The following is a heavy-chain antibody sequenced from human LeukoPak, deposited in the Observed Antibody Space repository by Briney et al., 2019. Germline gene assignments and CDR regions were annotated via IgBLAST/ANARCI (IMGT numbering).Heavy chain of an antibody. CDR1: GFTFSNYG. CDR2: ISDSGGST. Sequence: GGSLRLSCAASGFTFSNYGMTWVRQAPGKGLGWVSGISDSGGSTKHAVSVKGRFTISRDNSQDTLYLHMNSLRAEDTAVYYCAKIGRRYDFWTGYYEEEVDYMDVWGKGTTVTVSS. J-gene: IGHJ6*03. V-gene: IGHV3-23*01. D-gene: IGHD3-3*01. CDR3: AKIGRRYDFWTGYYEEEVDYMDV.